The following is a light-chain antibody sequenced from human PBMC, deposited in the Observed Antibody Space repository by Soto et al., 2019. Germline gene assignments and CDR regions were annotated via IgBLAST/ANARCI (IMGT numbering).Light chain of an antibody. Sequence: DIQLTQSPSSLSASVGDRVTITCRASQAISSYLAWYQQKPGKVPELLIYATSTLHSGAPSRFSGSGSGTDFTLTISSLQAEDVATYYCQKYNHAPTFGGGTKVEIK. CDR2: ATS. CDR3: QKYNHAPT. J-gene: IGKJ4*01. V-gene: IGKV1-27*01. CDR1: QAISSY.